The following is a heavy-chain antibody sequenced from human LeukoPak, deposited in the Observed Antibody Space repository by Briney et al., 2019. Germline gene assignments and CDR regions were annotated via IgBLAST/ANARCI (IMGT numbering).Heavy chain of an antibody. CDR3: ASQLDTTGYYVGFFDS. CDR1: GNSINSGYY. J-gene: IGHJ4*02. V-gene: IGHV4-38-2*01. D-gene: IGHD3-9*01. CDR2: IYYSGNA. Sequence: SETLSLTCAVSGNSINSGYYWGWIRQPPGKGLEWIGSIYYSGNAFYNASLKSRVTILVDTSKNQFSLEVDSVTAADTAMYYCASQLDTTGYYVGFFDSWGQGALVTVSS.